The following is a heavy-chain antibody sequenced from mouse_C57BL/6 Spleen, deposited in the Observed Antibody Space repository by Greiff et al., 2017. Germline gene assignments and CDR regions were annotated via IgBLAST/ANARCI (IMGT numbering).Heavy chain of an antibody. V-gene: IGHV1-80*01. CDR1: GYAFSSYW. J-gene: IGHJ2*01. CDR2: IYPGDGDT. CDR3: ARRRDYDYDRVFYFDY. Sequence: QVQLQQSGAELVKPGASVKISCKASGYAFSSYWMNWVKQRPGKGLEWIGQIYPGDGDTNYNGKFKGKATLTADKSSSTSYMQLSSLTSEDSAVYFCARRRDYDYDRVFYFDYWGQGTTLTVSS. D-gene: IGHD2-4*01.